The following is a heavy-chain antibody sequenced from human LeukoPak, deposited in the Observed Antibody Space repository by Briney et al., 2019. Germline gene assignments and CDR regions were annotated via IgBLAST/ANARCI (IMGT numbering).Heavy chain of an antibody. J-gene: IGHJ6*02. D-gene: IGHD3-3*01. CDR3: ARASIMGGITIFGVVTYGMDV. CDR2: IYYSGST. CDR1: GGSISSYY. Sequence: PSETLSLTCTVSGGSISSYYWSWIRQPPGKGLEWIGNIYYSGSTNYNPSLKSRVTISVDTSKNQFSLKLSSVTAADTAVYYCARASIMGGITIFGVVTYGMDVWGQGTTVTVSS. V-gene: IGHV4-59*01.